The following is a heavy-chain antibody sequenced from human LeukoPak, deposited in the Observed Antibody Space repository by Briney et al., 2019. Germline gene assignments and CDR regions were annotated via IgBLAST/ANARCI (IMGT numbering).Heavy chain of an antibody. J-gene: IGHJ4*02. Sequence: GGSLRLSCAASGFTFSSYAMHWVRQAPGKGLEWVAVISYDGSNKYYADSVKGRFTISRDNAKNTVYLQMGSLRVEDTAVYYCVRLLDRDFWGRGTLVTVSS. CDR2: ISYDGSNK. CDR1: GFTFSSYA. V-gene: IGHV3-30-3*01. CDR3: VRLLDRDF.